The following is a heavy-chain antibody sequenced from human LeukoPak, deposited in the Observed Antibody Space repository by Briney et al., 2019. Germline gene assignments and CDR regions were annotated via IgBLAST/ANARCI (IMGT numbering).Heavy chain of an antibody. V-gene: IGHV3-53*01. CDR1: GFTFGSYP. D-gene: IGHD1-1*01. CDR2: IYSGGST. CDR3: ATSGGSELFDY. Sequence: PGGSLRLSCAASGFTFGSYPMSWVRQAPGKGLEWVSVIYSGGSTYYADSVKGRFTISRDNSKNTLYLQMNSLRAEDTAVYYCATSGGSELFDYWGQGTLVTVSS. J-gene: IGHJ4*02.